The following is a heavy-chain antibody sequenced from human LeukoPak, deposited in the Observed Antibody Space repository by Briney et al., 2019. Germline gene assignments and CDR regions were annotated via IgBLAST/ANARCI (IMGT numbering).Heavy chain of an antibody. V-gene: IGHV4-4*09. Sequence: SETLSLTCTVSGGSISSYYWSWIRQPPGKGQEWIGYIYTSGSTNYNPSLKSRVTISVDTSKNQFSLKLSSVTAADTAVYYCASSTYCGGDCYFWDYFDYWGQGTLVTVSS. CDR1: GGSISSYY. J-gene: IGHJ4*02. D-gene: IGHD2-21*02. CDR2: IYTSGST. CDR3: ASSTYCGGDCYFWDYFDY.